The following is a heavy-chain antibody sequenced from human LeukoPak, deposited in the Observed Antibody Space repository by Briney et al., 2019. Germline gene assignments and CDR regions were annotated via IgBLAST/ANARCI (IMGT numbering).Heavy chain of an antibody. D-gene: IGHD3-10*01. CDR1: GFTFSSYG. J-gene: IGHJ4*02. Sequence: GGSLRLSCAASGFTFSSYGMHWVRQAPGKGLEWVAFIRYDGSNKYYADSVKGRFTISRDNSKKTLYLQMNSLRADDTAVYFCAKEQARRGFGDNWGQGTLVTVSS. CDR2: IRYDGSNK. CDR3: AKEQARRGFGDN. V-gene: IGHV3-30*02.